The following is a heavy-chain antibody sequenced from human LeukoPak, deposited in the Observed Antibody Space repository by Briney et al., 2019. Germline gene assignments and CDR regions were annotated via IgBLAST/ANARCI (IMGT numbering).Heavy chain of an antibody. J-gene: IGHJ4*02. CDR3: ARARGHCSSTSCYILWAY. D-gene: IGHD2-2*02. CDR2: FDPEDGET. Sequence: GASVKVSCKVSGYTLTELSMHWVRQAPGKGLEWMGGFDPEDGETIYAQKFQGRVTITADESTSTAYMELSSLRSEDTAVYYCARARGHCSSTSCYILWAYWGQGTLVTVSS. CDR1: GYTLTELS. V-gene: IGHV1-24*01.